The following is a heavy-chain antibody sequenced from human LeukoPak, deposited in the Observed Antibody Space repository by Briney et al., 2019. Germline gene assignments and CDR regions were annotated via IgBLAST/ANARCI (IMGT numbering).Heavy chain of an antibody. V-gene: IGHV3-7*01. D-gene: IGHD3-3*01. J-gene: IGHJ4*02. CDR3: AAWRLNNY. Sequence: GGSLRRSCSASGFAFSDYWMNWVRQAPGKGPEWVANINLGGSAKLYVDSVRGRCTISRDNAKNSLYLQLNSLRVEDTAVYYCAAWRLNNYWGQGTLVTVSS. CDR1: GFAFSDYW. CDR2: INLGGSAK.